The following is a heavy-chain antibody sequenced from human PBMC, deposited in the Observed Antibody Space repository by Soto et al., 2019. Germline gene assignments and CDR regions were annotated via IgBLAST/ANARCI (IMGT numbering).Heavy chain of an antibody. CDR2: MNTNTNTT. CDR1: GYTVTNYA. V-gene: IGHV1-8*02. D-gene: IGHD6-6*01. CDR3: AREVVETSSLWLDP. Sequence: ASVKVSCKASGYTVTNYAMHWVRQAHGQGLEWIGWMNTNTNTTDSAEVFEGRVSLTWDTSISTAYMQLNSLKIDDTAVYYCAREVVETSSLWLDPWGQGTLVTVSS. J-gene: IGHJ5*02.